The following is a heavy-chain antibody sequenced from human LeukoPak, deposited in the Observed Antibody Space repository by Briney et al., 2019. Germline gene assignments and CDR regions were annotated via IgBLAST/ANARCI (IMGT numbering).Heavy chain of an antibody. CDR3: ARDSPREWELPDACDI. Sequence: SETLSLTCTVSGGSISSYYWSWIRQPAGKGLEWIGRIYTSGSTNYNPSLKSRVTMSVDTSQNQFSLKLSSVTAADTAVYYCARDSPREWELPDACDIWGQATMVTVS. V-gene: IGHV4-4*07. CDR2: IYTSGST. J-gene: IGHJ3*02. D-gene: IGHD1-26*01. CDR1: GGSISSYY.